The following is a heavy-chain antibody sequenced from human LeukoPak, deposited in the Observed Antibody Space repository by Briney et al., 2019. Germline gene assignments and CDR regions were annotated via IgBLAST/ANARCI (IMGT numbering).Heavy chain of an antibody. CDR3: ARLYGDLWYFDY. J-gene: IGHJ4*02. D-gene: IGHD4-17*01. CDR2: IYPGDSDT. Sequence: GESLKISCKGSGDSFPSYWIGWVRQMPRKGLEWIGIIYPGDSDTRYSPSFQGQVTISADKSISTAYLQWSSLMASDTAMYYCARLYGDLWYFDYWGQGTLVTVSS. V-gene: IGHV5-51*01. CDR1: GDSFPSYW.